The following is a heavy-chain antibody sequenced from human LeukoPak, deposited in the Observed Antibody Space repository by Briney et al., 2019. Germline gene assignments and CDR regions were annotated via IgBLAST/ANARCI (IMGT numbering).Heavy chain of an antibody. D-gene: IGHD3-22*01. V-gene: IGHV4-59*08. CDR1: GGSINSYY. J-gene: IGHJ3*02. CDR3: ARHDDHYNSDDAFDI. Sequence: SETLSLTCIVSGGSINSYYWSWIRQPPGKGLEWIGSIYYSGSTKYNPSLKSRVTISVDTSKSQFSLKLNSVTAADTAVYYCARHDDHYNSDDAFDIWGQGTMVTVPS. CDR2: IYYSGST.